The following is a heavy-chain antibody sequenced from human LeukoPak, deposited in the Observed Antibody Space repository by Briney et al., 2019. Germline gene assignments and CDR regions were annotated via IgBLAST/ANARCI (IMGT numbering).Heavy chain of an antibody. Sequence: GASLKISCKASGYKFTNYWIGWVRQMPGKGLEWMTIIYPDDSQTRYSPSFQGQVTISADKSIGTMYLQWSSLKASDTAMYYCARALRTGQGDYVPVLWGQGTLVIVSS. CDR1: GYKFTNYW. V-gene: IGHV5-51*01. CDR2: IYPDDSQT. D-gene: IGHD4-17*01. J-gene: IGHJ4*02. CDR3: ARALRTGQGDYVPVL.